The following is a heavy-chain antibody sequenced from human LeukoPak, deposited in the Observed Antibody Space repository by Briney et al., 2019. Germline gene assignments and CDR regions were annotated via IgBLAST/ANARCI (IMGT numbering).Heavy chain of an antibody. CDR2: INQDGRDI. J-gene: IGHJ4*02. CDR1: RFTFSEYW. D-gene: IGHD6-19*01. Sequence: PGGSLRLSCAASRFTFSEYWMSWVRQAPRKGLGWVANINQDGRDIYYVDSVKGRFTISRDNAKNSLYLQMNSLRADDTAVYYCAKIRYGTGWYYDYWGQGTLVTVPS. CDR3: AKIRYGTGWYYDY. V-gene: IGHV3-7*01.